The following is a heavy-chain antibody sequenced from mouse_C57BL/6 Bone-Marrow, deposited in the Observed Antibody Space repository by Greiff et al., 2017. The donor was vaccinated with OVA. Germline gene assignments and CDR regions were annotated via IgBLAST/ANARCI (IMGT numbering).Heavy chain of an antibody. CDR1: GYTFTNHW. J-gene: IGHJ2*01. D-gene: IGHD3-1*01. V-gene: IGHV1-63*01. Sequence: QVQLQQSGAELVRPGTSVKMSCKASGYTFTNHWIGWAKQRPGHGLEWIGDIYPGGGYTNYNEKFKGKATLTADKSSSPAYLQFSGLTSEDSAIYYREREGGYRSRYYFEYRGQGNTPT. CDR2: IYPGGGYT. CDR3: EREGGYRSRYYFEY.